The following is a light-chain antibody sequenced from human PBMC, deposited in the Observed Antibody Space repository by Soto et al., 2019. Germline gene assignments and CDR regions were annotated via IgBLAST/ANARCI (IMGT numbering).Light chain of an antibody. V-gene: IGKV3-15*01. CDR3: QHYNNWLTWT. J-gene: IGKJ1*01. Sequence: ILMTQYPATLPVSPGERATLSCRATQSVSRNLAWYQQKPGQAPRLLIYGASTRATGIPARFSGSGFGTEFTLTIGSLQSEDSAVYYCQHYNNWLTWTFGQGTKVDIK. CDR1: QSVSRN. CDR2: GAS.